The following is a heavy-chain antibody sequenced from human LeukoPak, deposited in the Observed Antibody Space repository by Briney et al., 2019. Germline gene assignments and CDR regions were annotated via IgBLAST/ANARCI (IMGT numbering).Heavy chain of an antibody. J-gene: IGHJ3*02. CDR1: GFSLTTYE. D-gene: IGHD1-26*01. Sequence: PGGSLRLSCAASGFSLTTYEMNWVRQAPGKGLEWVSYVSSSGDSIYYADSVKGRFTIFRDKAKNSLSLQMNSLRAEDTAIYYCARDRRVGATWSVGAFDIWGQGTTVTVSS. V-gene: IGHV3-48*03. CDR3: ARDRRVGATWSVGAFDI. CDR2: VSSSGDSI.